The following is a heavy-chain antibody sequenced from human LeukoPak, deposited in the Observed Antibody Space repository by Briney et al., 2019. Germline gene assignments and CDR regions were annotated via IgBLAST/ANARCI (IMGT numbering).Heavy chain of an antibody. CDR1: GFTVSSNY. CDR2: IYSGGST. D-gene: IGHD3-16*01. V-gene: IGHV3-66*01. Sequence: PGGSLRLSCAGSGFTVSSNYMSWVRQAPGKGLEWVSVIYSGGSTYYADSVKGRFTISRDISQNTLYLQMNSLRAEDTALYYCSRITDDAFDIWGQGTMVTVSS. J-gene: IGHJ3*02. CDR3: SRITDDAFDI.